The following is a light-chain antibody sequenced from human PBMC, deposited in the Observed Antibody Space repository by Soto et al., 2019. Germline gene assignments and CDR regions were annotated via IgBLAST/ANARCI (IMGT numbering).Light chain of an antibody. CDR3: QQHS. V-gene: IGKV3-20*01. CDR2: ATS. Sequence: EIVLTQSPGTLSLSPGERATLSCRASQSISTNSLAWYQHKPGQAPRLLIYATSSRATGIPDRFSGSGSGTDFNLTISRLEPEDFAVYYCQQHSFGQGTRLEIK. J-gene: IGKJ2*01. CDR1: QSISTNS.